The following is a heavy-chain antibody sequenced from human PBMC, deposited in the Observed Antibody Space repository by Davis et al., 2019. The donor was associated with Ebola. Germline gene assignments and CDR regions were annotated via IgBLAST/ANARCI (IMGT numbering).Heavy chain of an antibody. CDR3: ARRGRGSSTNYYYGIDV. CDR2: IYYSGST. D-gene: IGHD2-2*01. V-gene: IGHV4-59*08. CDR1: GGSISSYY. Sequence: SETLSLTCTVSGGSISSYYWSWIRQPPGKGLEWIGYIYYSGSTNYNPSLKSRVTISVDTSKNQFSLKLSSVTAADTAVYYCARRGRGSSTNYYYGIDVWGQGTTVTVSS. J-gene: IGHJ6*02.